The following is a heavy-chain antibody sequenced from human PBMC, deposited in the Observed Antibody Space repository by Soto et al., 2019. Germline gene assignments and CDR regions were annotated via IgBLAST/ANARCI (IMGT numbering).Heavy chain of an antibody. CDR1: GFTFSSYA. V-gene: IGHV3-23*01. D-gene: IGHD5-18*01. Sequence: GGSLRLSCAASGFTFSSYAMSWVRQAPGKGLEWVSAISGSGGSTYYADSVKGRFTISRDNSKNTLYLQMNSLRAEDTAVYYCAKARDFAGYSYGYLAHWGQGTLVTVSS. CDR3: AKARDFAGYSYGYLAH. J-gene: IGHJ4*02. CDR2: ISGSGGST.